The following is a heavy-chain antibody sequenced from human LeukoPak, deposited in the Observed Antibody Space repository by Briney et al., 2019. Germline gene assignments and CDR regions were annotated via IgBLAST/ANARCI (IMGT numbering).Heavy chain of an antibody. J-gene: IGHJ3*01. V-gene: IGHV4-39*01. Sequence: SETLSLTCAVSGGSISSTSYYWAWIRQPPGKGLEWIGTIFYSGSTYHNPSLKSRVTMSVDTSRNQFSLKLSSVDAADTAVYYCAKAGVRYFDSSGLYAFDFRGQGTTVTVSS. CDR3: AKAGVRYFDSSGLYAFDF. D-gene: IGHD3-22*01. CDR1: GGSISSTSYY. CDR2: IFYSGST.